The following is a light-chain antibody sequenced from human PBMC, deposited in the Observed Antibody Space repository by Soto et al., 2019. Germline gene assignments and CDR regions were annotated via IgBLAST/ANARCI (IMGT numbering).Light chain of an antibody. CDR3: QSYDSSLSGRV. J-gene: IGLJ1*01. CDR2: GNS. Sequence: QSVLTQPPSVSGAPGQRVTISCTGRSSNIGAGYDVHWYQQLPGTAPKLLISGNSNRPSGVPDRFSGSKSGTSASLAITGLQAEYEADYYCQSYDSSLSGRVFGTGTKVTVL. V-gene: IGLV1-40*01. CDR1: SSNIGAGYD.